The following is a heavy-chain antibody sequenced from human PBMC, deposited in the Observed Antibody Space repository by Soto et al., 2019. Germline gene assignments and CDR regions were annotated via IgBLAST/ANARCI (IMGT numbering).Heavy chain of an antibody. Sequence: ASVKVSCKASGGTFSSYTISWVRQAPGQGLEWMGRIIPILGIANYAQKLQGRVTMTTDTSTSTAYMELRSLRSDDTAVYYCARVGYANWFDPWGQGTLVTVSS. J-gene: IGHJ5*02. V-gene: IGHV1-69*02. CDR3: ARVGYANWFDP. CDR2: IIPILGIA. CDR1: GGTFSSYT. D-gene: IGHD1-1*01.